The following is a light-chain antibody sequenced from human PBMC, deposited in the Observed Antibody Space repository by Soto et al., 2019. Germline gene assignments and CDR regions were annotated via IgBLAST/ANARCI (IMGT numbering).Light chain of an antibody. CDR2: GAS. CDR3: QQYGSSPPIT. Sequence: DIVLTQSPGTLSLSPGERTTLSCRASQSVSSSYLAWYQQKPGQAPRLLIYGASSRATGVPDRFSGSGSGTDFNLTISRLEPEDFAVYYCQQYGSSPPITFGPGTKVDIK. V-gene: IGKV3-20*01. CDR1: QSVSSSY. J-gene: IGKJ3*01.